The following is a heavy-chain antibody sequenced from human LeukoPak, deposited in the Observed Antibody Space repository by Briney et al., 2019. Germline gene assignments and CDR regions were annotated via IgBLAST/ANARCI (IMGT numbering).Heavy chain of an antibody. CDR1: GGSISSSSYY. V-gene: IGHV4-39*01. CDR3: ARVAPGLPWFDP. Sequence: PSETLSLTCTVSGGSISSSSYYWGWIRQPPGKGLEWIGSIYYSGSTYYNPSLKSRVTISVDTSKNQFSLKLSSVTAADTAVYYCARVAPGLPWFDPWGQGTLVTVSS. CDR2: IYYSGST. J-gene: IGHJ5*02. D-gene: IGHD4-11*01.